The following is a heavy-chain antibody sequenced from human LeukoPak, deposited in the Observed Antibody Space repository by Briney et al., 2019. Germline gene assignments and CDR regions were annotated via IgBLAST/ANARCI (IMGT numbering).Heavy chain of an antibody. CDR2: ISYDGSNK. J-gene: IGHJ6*04. V-gene: IGHV3-30*03. D-gene: IGHD6-6*01. Sequence: PGGSLRLSCAASGFTFNRYWMSWVRQAPGKGLEWVAVISYDGSNKYYADSVKGRFTISRDNSKNTLYLQMNSLRAEDTAVYYCARDSSSSSLDVWGKGTTVTVSS. CDR1: GFTFNRYW. CDR3: ARDSSSSSLDV.